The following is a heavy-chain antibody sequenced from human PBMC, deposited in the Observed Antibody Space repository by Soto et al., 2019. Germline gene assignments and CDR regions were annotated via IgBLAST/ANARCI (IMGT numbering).Heavy chain of an antibody. J-gene: IGHJ4*02. Sequence: QLQLQESGPGLVKPSETLSLTCSVSDDSINSDKYYWGWIRQPPGKGLEWIGSIYYRGNAYYNPSLQTRVTIALDNSKSKFSLKLNSVTAADSAVYFCARLEGLATISYYFDCWGPGALVTVSS. CDR1: DDSINSDKYY. V-gene: IGHV4-39*01. CDR2: IYYRGNA. CDR3: ARLEGLATISYYFDC. D-gene: IGHD3-9*01.